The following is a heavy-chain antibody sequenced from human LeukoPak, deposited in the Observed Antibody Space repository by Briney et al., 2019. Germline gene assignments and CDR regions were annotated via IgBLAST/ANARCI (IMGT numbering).Heavy chain of an antibody. Sequence: PGGSLRLSCTTSGFTFSHFGMHWVRQAPGKGREWVAVIWSGGTDKYYGDSVKGRFTISRDNSENTVYLQMNSLRVEDTAVYYCAKDAQRGFDFSNSLESWGQGTLVTVSS. CDR2: IWSGGTDK. CDR3: AKDAQRGFDFSNSLES. CDR1: GFTFSHFG. D-gene: IGHD4-11*01. J-gene: IGHJ4*02. V-gene: IGHV3-33*06.